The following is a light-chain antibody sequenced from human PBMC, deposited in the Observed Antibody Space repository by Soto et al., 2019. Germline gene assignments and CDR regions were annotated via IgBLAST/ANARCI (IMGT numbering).Light chain of an antibody. Sequence: EIVMTQSPATLSVSPGERATLSCRASQSVSSNLAWYQQKPGQAPRLVIYGVSTRATGIPARISGSGSGTEFTLTISSLQSEDFAVYYCQQYNNWPRTFGQGTKVEIK. CDR2: GVS. CDR1: QSVSSN. CDR3: QQYNNWPRT. V-gene: IGKV3-15*01. J-gene: IGKJ1*01.